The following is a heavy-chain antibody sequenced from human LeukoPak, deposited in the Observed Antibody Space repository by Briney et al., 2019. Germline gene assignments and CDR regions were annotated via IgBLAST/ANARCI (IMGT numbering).Heavy chain of an antibody. CDR2: ISSSSSYK. CDR3: ARDDDYVWGSYRNHLFDY. Sequence: GGSLRLSCAASGFTFSSYSMNWLRQAPGKGLEGVSSISSSSSYKYYADSVKGRFTISRDNAKNSLYLQMNSLRAEDTAVYYCARDDDYVWGSYRNHLFDYWGQGTLVTVSS. V-gene: IGHV3-21*01. J-gene: IGHJ4*02. D-gene: IGHD3-16*02. CDR1: GFTFSSYS.